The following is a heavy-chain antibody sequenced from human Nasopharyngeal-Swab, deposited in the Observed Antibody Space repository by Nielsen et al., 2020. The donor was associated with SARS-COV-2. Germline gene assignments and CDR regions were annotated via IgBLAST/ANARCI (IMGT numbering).Heavy chain of an antibody. V-gene: IGHV3-23*01. CDR2: ISGSGGST. Sequence: WFRQPPGKGLEWVSAISGSGGSTYYADSVKGRFTISRDNSKNTLYLQMNSLRAEDTAVYYCAKSWTYYFDYWGQGTLVTVSS. J-gene: IGHJ4*02. CDR3: AKSWTYYFDY. D-gene: IGHD3/OR15-3a*01.